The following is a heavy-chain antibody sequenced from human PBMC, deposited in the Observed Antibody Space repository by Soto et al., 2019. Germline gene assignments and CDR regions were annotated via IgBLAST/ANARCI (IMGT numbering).Heavy chain of an antibody. CDR3: VRRIPGSYYFDY. V-gene: IGHV5-51*01. D-gene: IGHD2-21*01. J-gene: IGHJ4*02. Sequence: GESLKISCKASGYSFTNFWIGWVRQMPGKGLEYMGIIYPGDSDTRYNPSLRGQVSISADKSVSTAYLQWGRLKASDTAMYYCVRRIPGSYYFDYWGQGTPVTVSS. CDR1: GYSFTNFW. CDR2: IYPGDSDT.